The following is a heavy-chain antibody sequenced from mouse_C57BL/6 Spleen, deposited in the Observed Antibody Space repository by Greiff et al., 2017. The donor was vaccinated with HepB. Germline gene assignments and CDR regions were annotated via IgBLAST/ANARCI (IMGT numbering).Heavy chain of an antibody. CDR3: ARGANWDVENYFDY. D-gene: IGHD4-1*01. V-gene: IGHV1-69*01. CDR1: GYTFTSYW. J-gene: IGHJ2*01. CDR2: IDPSDSYT. Sequence: QVHVKQPGAELVMPGASVKLSCKASGYTFTSYWMHWVKQRPGQGLEWIGEIDPSDSYTNYNQKFKGKSTLTVDKSSSTAYMQLSSLTSEDSAVYYCARGANWDVENYFDYWGQGTTLTVSS.